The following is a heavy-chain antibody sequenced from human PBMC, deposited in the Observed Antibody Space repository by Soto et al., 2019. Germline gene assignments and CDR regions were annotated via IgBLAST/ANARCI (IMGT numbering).Heavy chain of an antibody. Sequence: QMQLQESGPGLVKPSETLSLICSVSGDSITAYYLSWLRQSPGKELEWIGYIYHKGETNYNPSLKSRITVSAGTSKTKFSLRLSSVTAADTGIYSCARDKGGEFLKGSGMDVWGQGTTVIVSS. CDR2: IYHKGET. J-gene: IGHJ6*02. CDR3: ARDKGGEFLKGSGMDV. D-gene: IGHD3-10*01. CDR1: GDSITAYY. V-gene: IGHV4-59*01.